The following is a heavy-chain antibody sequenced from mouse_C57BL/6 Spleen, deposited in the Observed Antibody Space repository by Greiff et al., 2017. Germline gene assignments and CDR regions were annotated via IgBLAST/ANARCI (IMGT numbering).Heavy chain of an antibody. CDR2: IDPSDSYT. Sequence: VQLQQPGAELVKPGASVTMSCKASGYTFTSYWMQWVKQRPGQGLEWIGEIDPSDSYTNYNQKFKGKATLTVDTSSSTAYMQLSSLTSEDSAVYYSARDGSSPFAYWGQGTLVTVSA. D-gene: IGHD1-1*01. CDR1: GYTFTSYW. J-gene: IGHJ3*01. CDR3: ARDGSSPFAY. V-gene: IGHV1-50*01.